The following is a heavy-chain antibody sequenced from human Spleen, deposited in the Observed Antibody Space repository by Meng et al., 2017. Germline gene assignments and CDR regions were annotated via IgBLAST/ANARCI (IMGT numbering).Heavy chain of an antibody. CDR3: ATPQQANYYGSGSYSSHYYYYGMDV. Sequence: ASVKVSCKASGYTFTSYYMHWVRQAPGQGLEWMGIINPSGGSTSYAQKFQGRVTMTRDTSTSTVYMELSSLRSEDTAVYYCATPQQANYYGSGSYSSHYYYYGMDVWGQGTTVTVSS. CDR1: GYTFTSYY. D-gene: IGHD3-10*01. CDR2: INPSGGST. V-gene: IGHV1-46*01. J-gene: IGHJ6*02.